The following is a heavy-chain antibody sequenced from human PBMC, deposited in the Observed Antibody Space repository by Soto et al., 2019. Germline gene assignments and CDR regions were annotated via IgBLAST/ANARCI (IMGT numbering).Heavy chain of an antibody. V-gene: IGHV3-13*01. J-gene: IGHJ6*03. CDR3: AKGHHSASGHYYMDV. CDR2: LSYAGDT. D-gene: IGHD3-10*01. Sequence: GESLKLSCAPPGFTSSTYHMQWVRRAAGQGLEWVAALSYAGDTYYPGSGKGRFTVSRESAKNSLYLQMNSLTAGDTAVYYCAKGHHSASGHYYMDVWGKGTTVTVSS. CDR1: GFTSSTYH.